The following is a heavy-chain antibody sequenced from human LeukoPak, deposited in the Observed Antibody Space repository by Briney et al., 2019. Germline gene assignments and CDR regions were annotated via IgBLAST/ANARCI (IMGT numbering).Heavy chain of an antibody. Sequence: PSETLSLTCTVSGASIRSGSNYYNWGWIRQPPGEGLEWIGSIGYSGSTYYNPSLKSRVTISVDTSKNQFSLKLSSVTAADTAVYYCAREGWGYSNVLDYWGQGTLVTVSS. J-gene: IGHJ4*02. CDR2: IGYSGST. D-gene: IGHD4-11*01. CDR1: GASIRSGSNYYN. CDR3: AREGWGYSNVLDY. V-gene: IGHV4-39*07.